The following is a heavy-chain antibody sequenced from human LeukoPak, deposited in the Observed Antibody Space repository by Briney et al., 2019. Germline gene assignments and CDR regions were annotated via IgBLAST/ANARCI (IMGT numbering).Heavy chain of an antibody. D-gene: IGHD3-3*01. CDR3: ARAVVDFWSGYSDPDY. V-gene: IGHV1-69*04. CDR2: IIPILGIA. CDR1: GGTFSSYA. Sequence: SVKVSCKASGGTFSSYAISWVRQAPGQGLEWMGRIIPILGIANYAQKFQGRATITADKSTSTAYMELSSLRSEDTAVYYCARAVVDFWSGYSDPDYWGQGTLVTVSS. J-gene: IGHJ4*02.